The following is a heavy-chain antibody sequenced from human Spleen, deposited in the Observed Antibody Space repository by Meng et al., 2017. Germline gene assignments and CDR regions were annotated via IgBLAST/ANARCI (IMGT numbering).Heavy chain of an antibody. Sequence: HVQLGQSGAEVKKPGDSVNRSCKVSGYTLTELSMPWVRQATGKGLEWMGGFDPEDGEIIYAQKFQGRVTMTEDTSTDTAYMELSSLRSEDTAMYYCLTDSSGFQGWGQGTLVTVSS. V-gene: IGHV1-24*01. J-gene: IGHJ4*02. CDR3: LTDSSGFQG. D-gene: IGHD3-22*01. CDR2: FDPEDGEI. CDR1: GYTLTELS.